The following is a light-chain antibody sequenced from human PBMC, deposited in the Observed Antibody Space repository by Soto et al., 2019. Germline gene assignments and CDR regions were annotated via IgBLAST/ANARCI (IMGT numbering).Light chain of an antibody. J-gene: IGLJ2*01. V-gene: IGLV1-44*01. CDR1: SSNIGSHT. Sequence: QSVLTQPPSASGTPGQRVTISCSGSSSNIGSHTVNWYQQLPGTAPKLLIYTDDQRPSGVPDRFSGSKSGTSASLAISGLQSEDEADYYCAAWEDSLNGPAFGGGTQLTVL. CDR3: AAWEDSLNGPA. CDR2: TDD.